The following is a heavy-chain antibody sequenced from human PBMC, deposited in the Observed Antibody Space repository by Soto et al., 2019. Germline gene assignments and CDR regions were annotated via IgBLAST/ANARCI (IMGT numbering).Heavy chain of an antibody. CDR3: AKDSGDYPNWGVYYYYGMDV. D-gene: IGHD7-27*01. Sequence: GGSLRLSCGASGFTLDDYGRRWVRQAPGKGLGWVSSISWNSGSIAYADSVKGRFTISRDNSENTLYLQMNSLRAEDTAVYYCAKDSGDYPNWGVYYYYGMDVWGQGTTVTVSS. J-gene: IGHJ6*02. CDR2: ISWNSGSI. V-gene: IGHV3-9*01. CDR1: GFTLDDYG.